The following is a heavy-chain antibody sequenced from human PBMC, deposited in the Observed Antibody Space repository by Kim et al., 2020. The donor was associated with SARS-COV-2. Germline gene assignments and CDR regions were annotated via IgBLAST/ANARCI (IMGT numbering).Heavy chain of an antibody. V-gene: IGHV3-48*02. Sequence: GGSLRLSCAASGYTFSEYSVSWVRQAPGKGLEWVSHINSGSTNIYYADSVKGRFTISRDNAKNSLYLQMNSLRDEDTAVYFCARDLAYSSSWPDFDYWG. CDR1: GYTFSEYS. D-gene: IGHD6-13*01. CDR2: INSGSTNI. CDR3: ARDLAYSSSWPDFDY. J-gene: IGHJ4*01.